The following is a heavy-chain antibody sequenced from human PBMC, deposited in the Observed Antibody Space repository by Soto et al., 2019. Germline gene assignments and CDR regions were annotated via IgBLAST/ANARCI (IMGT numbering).Heavy chain of an antibody. V-gene: IGHV1-3*01. CDR2: INVDNGNT. CDR3: ARDGTYGYPLDY. CDR1: GYTFTSYA. D-gene: IGHD5-18*01. Sequence: ASVKVSCKASGYTFTSYAMHWVRQAPGQRLEWMGWINVDNGNTQYSQKFQDRVTIIRDTSASTVYMELSSLRSEDTAVCYCARDGTYGYPLDYWGQGTLVTVSS. J-gene: IGHJ4*02.